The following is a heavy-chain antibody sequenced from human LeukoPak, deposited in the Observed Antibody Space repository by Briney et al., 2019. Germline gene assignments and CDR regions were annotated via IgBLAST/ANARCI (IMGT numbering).Heavy chain of an antibody. J-gene: IGHJ4*02. V-gene: IGHV4-39*07. CDR1: GASINSDSYY. D-gene: IGHD3-3*01. Sequence: ASETLSLTCTVSGASINSDSYYWGWIHQPPGKGLEWIGSIYYSGSTYYKPSLKSRVTISVDTSKNQFSLKLSSVTAADTAVYYCARASDFWSGVLDYWGQGTLVTVSS. CDR2: IYYSGST. CDR3: ARASDFWSGVLDY.